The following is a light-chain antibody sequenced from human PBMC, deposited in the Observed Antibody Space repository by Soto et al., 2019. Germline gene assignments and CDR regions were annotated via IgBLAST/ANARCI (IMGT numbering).Light chain of an antibody. V-gene: IGKV2-28*01. Sequence: DIVMTQSPLSLPVTPGEPASISCRSSQSLLHGNGYNYLGWYVQKPGQSPQLLIYLGSNRASGVPDRFSGSGSGTDFTLKISRVEAEDVGVYYCMQGLQPPLTFGPGTKVDIK. CDR1: QSLLHGNGYNY. J-gene: IGKJ3*01. CDR3: MQGLQPPLT. CDR2: LGS.